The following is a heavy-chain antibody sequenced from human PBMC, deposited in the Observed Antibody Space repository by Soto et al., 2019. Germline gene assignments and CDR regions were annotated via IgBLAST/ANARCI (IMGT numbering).Heavy chain of an antibody. J-gene: IGHJ4*02. D-gene: IGHD4-17*01. Sequence: QITLKESGPTLVKPTQTLTLTCTFSGFSLSTTGVAVGWIRQPPGKALEWLALVYWDDDKRYSPSLKSRLTIXKXXSKNQVVLTMPNMDPVDAATYCCALHLTAVGYFDYWGQGTLVTVSS. V-gene: IGHV2-5*02. CDR2: VYWDDDK. CDR1: GFSLSTTGVA. CDR3: ALHLTAVGYFDY.